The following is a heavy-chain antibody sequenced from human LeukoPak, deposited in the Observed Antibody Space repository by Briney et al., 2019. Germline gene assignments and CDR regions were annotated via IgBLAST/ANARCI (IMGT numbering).Heavy chain of an antibody. D-gene: IGHD2-21*01. J-gene: IGHJ4*02. V-gene: IGHV3-23*01. Sequence: GGSLRLSCAASGFTFSSYVMSWVRQAPGKGLEWVSAISGDGARTYYADSVKGRFTISRDNSKNTLDLQMNSLRAEDTAIYYWAKTVVVITFRFDSWGQGSLVTVSS. CDR3: AKTVVVITFRFDS. CDR1: GFTFSSYV. CDR2: ISGDGART.